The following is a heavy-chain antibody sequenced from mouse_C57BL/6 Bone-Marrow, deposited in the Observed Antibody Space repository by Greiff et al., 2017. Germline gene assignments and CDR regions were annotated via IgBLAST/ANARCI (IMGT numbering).Heavy chain of an antibody. J-gene: IGHJ3*01. D-gene: IGHD3-2*02. Sequence: QVQLQQSGAELARPGASVKLSCKASGYTFTSYGISWVKQRTGQGLEWIGEIYPRSGNTYYNEKFKGKATLTADKSSSTAYMELRSLTSEDSAVFFCARHIRLPSFAYWGQGTLVTVSA. CDR2: IYPRSGNT. V-gene: IGHV1-81*01. CDR3: ARHIRLPSFAY. CDR1: GYTFTSYG.